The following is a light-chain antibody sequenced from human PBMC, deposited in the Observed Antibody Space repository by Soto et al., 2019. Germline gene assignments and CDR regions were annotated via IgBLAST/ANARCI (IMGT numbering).Light chain of an antibody. CDR3: QQYNNWPPWT. Sequence: EIVMTQSPATLSVSPGDTDTLSCRASQSVTNNLAWYQQKPGQAPRLLISGASTRATGIPARFSGSGSGTEFTLTISSLQSEDVAVYYCQQYNNWPPWTFGQGTKVEIK. J-gene: IGKJ1*01. CDR1: QSVTNN. CDR2: GAS. V-gene: IGKV3-15*01.